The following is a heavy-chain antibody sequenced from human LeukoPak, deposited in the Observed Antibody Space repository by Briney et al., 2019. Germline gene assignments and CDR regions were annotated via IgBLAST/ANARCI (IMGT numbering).Heavy chain of an antibody. V-gene: IGHV1-3*01. Sequence: ASVKVSCKASGYTFTRYAMHWVRQAPGQRFEWMGWINAGSGDTKYSPRFQGRVAITRDTSASTAYMELSSLRSEDTAVYYCARDPRGSGWFEYFQHWGPGTLVSVSS. CDR2: INAGSGDT. D-gene: IGHD6-19*01. CDR1: GYTFTRYA. CDR3: ARDPRGSGWFEYFQH. J-gene: IGHJ1*01.